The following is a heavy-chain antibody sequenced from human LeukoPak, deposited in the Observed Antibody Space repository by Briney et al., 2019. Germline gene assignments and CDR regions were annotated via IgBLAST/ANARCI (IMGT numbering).Heavy chain of an antibody. CDR1: GFTFSSYG. V-gene: IGHV3-30*02. CDR2: IRYDGSNK. Sequence: GGSLRLSCAASGFTFSSYGMHWVRQAPGKGLEWVAFIRYDGSNKYYADSEKGRFTISRDNAKNSLSLQMNSLRAEDTAVYYCVRDQRGYSYGLDGMDVWGQGTTVTVSS. J-gene: IGHJ6*02. CDR3: VRDQRGYSYGLDGMDV. D-gene: IGHD5-18*01.